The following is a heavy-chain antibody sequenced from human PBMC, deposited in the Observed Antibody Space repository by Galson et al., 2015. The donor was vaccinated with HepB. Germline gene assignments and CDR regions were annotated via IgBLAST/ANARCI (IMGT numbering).Heavy chain of an antibody. J-gene: IGHJ4*02. CDR2: IRSKGYGGTT. CDR1: GFTFGDYS. D-gene: IGHD3-10*01. CDR3: TRLYYSGSGNFDY. V-gene: IGHV3-49*04. Sequence: SLRLSCAASGFTFGDYSMGWVRQAPGKGLEWLGFIRSKGYGGTTEFAASVKGRFTISRDDSKSIAYLQMNSLKTQDTAVYYCTRLYYSGSGNFDYWGQGTLVTVSS.